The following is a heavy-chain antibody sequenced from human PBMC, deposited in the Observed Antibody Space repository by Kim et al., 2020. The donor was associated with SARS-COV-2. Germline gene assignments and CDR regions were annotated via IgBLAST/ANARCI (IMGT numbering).Heavy chain of an antibody. Sequence: STYYAEPVKGRFTISRDNSKNTLYLQMNSLRAEDTAVYYCAKDPRSSSGIWGQGTMVTVSS. CDR3: AKDPRSSSGI. D-gene: IGHD6-13*01. V-gene: IGHV3-23*01. J-gene: IGHJ3*02. CDR2: ST.